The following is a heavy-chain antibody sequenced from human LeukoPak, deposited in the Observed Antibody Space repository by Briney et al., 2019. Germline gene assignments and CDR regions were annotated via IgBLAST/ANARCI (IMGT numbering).Heavy chain of an antibody. V-gene: IGHV3-23*01. CDR2: VGGDDTT. CDR3: AKDRITMIVVAPDAFDI. D-gene: IGHD3-22*01. Sequence: QSGGSLRLSCAASVFIFIDYAINWVRQAPWKGLEWVSVVGGDDTTFYTASVKGRFTISRDNSKNTLSLQMNSLRLEDTAVYYCAKDRITMIVVAPDAFDIWGQGTMVTVSS. J-gene: IGHJ3*02. CDR1: VFIFIDYA.